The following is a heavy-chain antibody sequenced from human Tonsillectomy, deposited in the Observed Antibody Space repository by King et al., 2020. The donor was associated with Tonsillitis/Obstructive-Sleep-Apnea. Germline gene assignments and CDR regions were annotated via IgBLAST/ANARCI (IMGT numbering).Heavy chain of an antibody. CDR1: GYSFTTYW. CDR2: IYPGDSDT. Sequence: QLVQSGAEVKKPGESLKISCKGSGYSFTTYWIGWVRQMPGKGLEWMGIIYPGDSDTRYSPSFQGQVTISADKSINTAYLQWSSLKASDTAMFYCARAFYCAGGPCYHDYWGQGTLVTVSS. J-gene: IGHJ4*02. CDR3: ARAFYCAGGPCYHDY. D-gene: IGHD2-8*02. V-gene: IGHV5-51*01.